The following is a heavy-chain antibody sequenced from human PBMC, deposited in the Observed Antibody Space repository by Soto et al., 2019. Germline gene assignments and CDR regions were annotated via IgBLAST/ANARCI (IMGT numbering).Heavy chain of an antibody. J-gene: IGHJ4*02. CDR3: ATPAEALDTAMLKGLAH. Sequence: GASVKVSCKASGYTFTSYYMHWVRQAPVQGLEWMGIINPSGGSTSYAQKFQGRVTMTRDTSTSTVYMELNILRSEDTAVYYCATPAEALDTAMLKGLAHWGQGSLVTVSS. CDR2: INPSGGST. D-gene: IGHD5-18*01. CDR1: GYTFTSYY. V-gene: IGHV1-46*01.